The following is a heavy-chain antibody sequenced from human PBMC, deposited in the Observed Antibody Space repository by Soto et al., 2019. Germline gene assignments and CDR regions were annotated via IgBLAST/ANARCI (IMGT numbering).Heavy chain of an antibody. CDR3: ARVHVMVVAGSTFDY. CDR1: GYSISSGPY. D-gene: IGHD6-19*01. V-gene: IGHV4-38-2*02. Sequence: KASETLSLTCTVSGYSISSGPYWAWIRQPPGKGPEWIASIYHGGTTFYNPSLKSRITISVDTSNNQFSLKLTSVTAADTAVYYCARVHVMVVAGSTFDYWGHGTLVTVSS. CDR2: IYHGGTT. J-gene: IGHJ4*01.